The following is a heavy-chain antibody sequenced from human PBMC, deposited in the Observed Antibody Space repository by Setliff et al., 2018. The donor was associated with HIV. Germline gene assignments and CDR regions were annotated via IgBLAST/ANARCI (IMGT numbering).Heavy chain of an antibody. Sequence: SETLSLTCAVYGGSFTGYYWSWIRQPPGKGLEWIGEIDHSGSTNYNPSLKSRVTISLDTSKNQFSLKLSSVPAADTAVYYCAREGARITIFGVVTALWYFDLWGRGTLVTAPQ. V-gene: IGHV4-34*01. CDR2: IDHSGST. J-gene: IGHJ2*01. CDR1: GGSFTGYY. CDR3: AREGARITIFGVVTALWYFDL. D-gene: IGHD3-3*01.